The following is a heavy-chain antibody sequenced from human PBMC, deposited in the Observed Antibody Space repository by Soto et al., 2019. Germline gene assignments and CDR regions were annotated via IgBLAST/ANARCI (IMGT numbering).Heavy chain of an antibody. CDR2: INPAKGDA. J-gene: IGHJ4*02. CDR3: ARKGYFGSGIYHFDS. Sequence: VQLVQSGAEVKKPEASVKVSCKTSGYIFTSYPIHWVRQAPGQRLEWMGWINPAKGDAGSSQGLQGRVTFTCDASANTVHLELINLRSEDTAVYYCARKGYFGSGIYHFDSWGQGTLVTVSA. V-gene: IGHV1-3*01. D-gene: IGHD3-10*01. CDR1: GYIFTSYP.